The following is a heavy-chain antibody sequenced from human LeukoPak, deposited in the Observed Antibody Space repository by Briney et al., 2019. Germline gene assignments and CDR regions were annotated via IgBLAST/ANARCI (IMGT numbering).Heavy chain of an antibody. Sequence: ASVKVSCKASGYTFTGYYMHWVRQAPGQGLEWMGWINPNSGGTNYAQKFQGRVTMTRDTSPSTAYMELSRVRSDDTAVYYCARAPSKYYDILTGYWFPYYYYYMDVWGKGTTVTVSS. V-gene: IGHV1-2*02. CDR3: ARAPSKYYDILTGYWFPYYYYYMDV. D-gene: IGHD3-9*01. CDR2: INPNSGGT. J-gene: IGHJ6*03. CDR1: GYTFTGYY.